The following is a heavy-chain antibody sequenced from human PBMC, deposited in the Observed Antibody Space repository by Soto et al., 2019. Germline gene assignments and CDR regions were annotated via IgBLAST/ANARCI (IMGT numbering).Heavy chain of an antibody. J-gene: IGHJ6*02. V-gene: IGHV3-30-3*01. D-gene: IGHD3-3*01. CDR1: GFTFSSYA. CDR3: ASQYYDFWSGYYYYYGMDV. CDR2: ISYDGSNK. Sequence: QVQLVESGGGVVQPGRSLRLSCAASGFTFSSYAMHWVRQAPGKGLEWVAVISYDGSNKYYADSVKGRFTISRDNSKNPLYLQMNSLRAEDTAVYYCASQYYDFWSGYYYYYGMDVWGQGTTVTVSS.